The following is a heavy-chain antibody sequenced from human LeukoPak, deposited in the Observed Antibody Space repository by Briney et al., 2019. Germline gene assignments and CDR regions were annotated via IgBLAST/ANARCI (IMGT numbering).Heavy chain of an antibody. CDR2: INHSGST. J-gene: IGHJ3*02. Sequence: ETLSLTCAVYGGSFSGYYWSWIRQPPGKGLEWIGEINHSGSTNYNPSLKSRVTISVDTSKNQFSLKLSSVTAADTAVYYCARARETSSGYYAAFDIWGQGTMVTVSS. D-gene: IGHD3-22*01. V-gene: IGHV4-34*01. CDR3: ARARETSSGYYAAFDI. CDR1: GGSFSGYY.